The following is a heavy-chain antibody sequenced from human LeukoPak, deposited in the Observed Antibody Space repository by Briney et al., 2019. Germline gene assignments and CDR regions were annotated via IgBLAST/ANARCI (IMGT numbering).Heavy chain of an antibody. V-gene: IGHV4-59*01. CDR3: ARVTGYMTEDYFDY. Sequence: SETVSLTCPVCVGSLSKYYWSWIRQPAGKELDWIGYIYYSGCTNYNPSLKSRVTISVHSSKNQFSLRLSSVTAADTAVYYCARVTGYMTEDYFDYWGQGTLMTVSS. J-gene: IGHJ4*02. CDR2: IYYSGCT. CDR1: VGSLSKYY. D-gene: IGHD6-13*01.